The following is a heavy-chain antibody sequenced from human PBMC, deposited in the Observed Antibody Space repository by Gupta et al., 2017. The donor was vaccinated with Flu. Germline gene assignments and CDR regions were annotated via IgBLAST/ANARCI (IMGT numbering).Heavy chain of an antibody. CDR3: ARGRRILPAASSFQSVWFDP. Sequence: QVQLQQWGAGLLKPSETLSLTCAVYGGSFSGYYWSWIRQPPGKGLEWSGEVNQSGSTNYNPSLKSRVTISIDTSKNHFSLKLSSVTAADTALYYCARGRRILPAASSFQSVWFDPWGQGTLVTVSS. CDR2: VNQSGST. V-gene: IGHV4-34*01. CDR1: GGSFSGYY. D-gene: IGHD2-2*01. J-gene: IGHJ5*02.